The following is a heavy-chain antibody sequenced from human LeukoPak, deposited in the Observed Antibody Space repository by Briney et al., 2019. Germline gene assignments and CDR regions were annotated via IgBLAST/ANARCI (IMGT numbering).Heavy chain of an antibody. CDR1: GFTFSSYG. J-gene: IGHJ6*02. V-gene: IGHV3-33*01. CDR3: QKAAYDILTGYYRPYYYGMDV. Sequence: PGGSLRLSCAASGFTFSSYGMHWVRQAPGKGLEWVAVIWYDGSNKYYADSGKGRFTISRDNSKNTLYLQMNSLRAEDTVVYFRQKAAYDILTGYYRPYYYGMDVWGQGTTVTVSS. D-gene: IGHD3-9*01. CDR2: IWYDGSNK.